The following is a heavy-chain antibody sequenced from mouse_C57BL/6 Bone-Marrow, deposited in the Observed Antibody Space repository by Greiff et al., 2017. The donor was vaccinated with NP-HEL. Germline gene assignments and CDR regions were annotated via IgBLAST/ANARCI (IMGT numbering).Heavy chain of an antibody. CDR1: GYSFTSYY. Sequence: QVQLQQSGPELVKPGASVKISCKASGYSFTSYYIHWVKQRPGQGLEWIGWIYPGSGNTKYNEKFKGKATLTADTSSSTAYMQLSSLTSEDSAVYYCARVSYGSSYPFAYWGQGTLVTVSA. D-gene: IGHD1-1*01. CDR2: IYPGSGNT. CDR3: ARVSYGSSYPFAY. J-gene: IGHJ3*01. V-gene: IGHV1-66*01.